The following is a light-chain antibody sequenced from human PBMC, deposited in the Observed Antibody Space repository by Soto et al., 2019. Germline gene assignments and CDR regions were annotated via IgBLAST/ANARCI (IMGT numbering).Light chain of an antibody. V-gene: IGKV1-33*01. Sequence: DIQMTQSPSSLSASVGDRVTITCQASQDISNYLTWYQQKPGKAPKLLIYDASNLETVVPARFSGSGSGTDFTFTISSLQPEDIATYYCQQYDNLGGTFGQGTKLEIK. CDR1: QDISNY. J-gene: IGKJ2*01. CDR3: QQYDNLGGT. CDR2: DAS.